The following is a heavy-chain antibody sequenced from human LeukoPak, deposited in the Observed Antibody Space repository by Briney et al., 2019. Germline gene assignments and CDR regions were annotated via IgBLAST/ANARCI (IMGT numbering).Heavy chain of an antibody. J-gene: IGHJ5*02. V-gene: IGHV3-74*01. CDR1: GFTFTSYW. Sequence: GGSLILPSPASGFTFTSYWRHGVRRPPGKGLVGVSRINSAGSRTSSAESVRGRFTISRENAKNTLYLKMNSPRAEDTAVYYCASHTSGSSTFEPWGPGTLVTVSS. CDR3: ASHTSGSSTFEP. CDR2: INSAGSRT. D-gene: IGHD1-26*01.